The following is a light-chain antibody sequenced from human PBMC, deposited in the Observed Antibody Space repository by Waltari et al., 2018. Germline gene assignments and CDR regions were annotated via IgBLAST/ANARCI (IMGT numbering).Light chain of an antibody. CDR2: AAS. Sequence: DIQLTQSPSFLSASVGDRVTITCRASQGIRSSLTWYQLKPGKAPMLLIYAASTLQAGVPSRFSASGSGTDFTLTISSLQPEDFATYYCQQSYSTPITFGQGTRLEIK. J-gene: IGKJ5*01. V-gene: IGKV1-9*01. CDR1: QGIRSS. CDR3: QQSYSTPIT.